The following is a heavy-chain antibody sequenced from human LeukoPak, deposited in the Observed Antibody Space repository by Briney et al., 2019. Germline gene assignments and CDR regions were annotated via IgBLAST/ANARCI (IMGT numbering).Heavy chain of an antibody. D-gene: IGHD4-11*01. CDR1: GGTFSSYA. CDR2: IIPIFGTA. V-gene: IGHV1-69*05. Sequence: SVKVSCKASGGTFSSYAISWVRQAPGQGLEWMGGIIPIFGTANYAQKFQGRVTITTDESTSTAYMELSSLRSEDTAVYYCARDKAVTTELTQYFQHWGQGTLVTVSS. J-gene: IGHJ1*01. CDR3: ARDKAVTTELTQYFQH.